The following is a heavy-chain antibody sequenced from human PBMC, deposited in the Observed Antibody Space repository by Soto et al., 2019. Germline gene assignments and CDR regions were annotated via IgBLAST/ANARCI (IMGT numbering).Heavy chain of an antibody. CDR3: ARWAYYDFWSGSADYYYYGMDV. D-gene: IGHD3-3*01. Sequence: GASVKVSCKASGYTFTSYGISWVRQAPGQGLEWMGWISAYNGNTNYAQKLQGRVTMTTDTSTSTAYMELRSLRSDDTAVYYCARWAYYDFWSGSADYYYYGMDVWGQGTTVTVS. CDR2: ISAYNGNT. J-gene: IGHJ6*02. CDR1: GYTFTSYG. V-gene: IGHV1-18*04.